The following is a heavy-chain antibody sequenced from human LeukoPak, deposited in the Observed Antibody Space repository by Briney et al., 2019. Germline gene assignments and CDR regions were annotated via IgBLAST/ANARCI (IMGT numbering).Heavy chain of an antibody. V-gene: IGHV1-18*01. J-gene: IGHJ3*02. CDR1: GYTFTSYG. CDR3: ARDRIYDMGGAFDI. CDR2: ISAYNGNT. D-gene: IGHD3-22*01. Sequence: ASVKVSCKASGYTFTSYGISWVRQAPGQGLEWMGWISAYNGNTNYAQKFQGRVTMTRDMSTSTVYMELSSLRSEDTAVYYCARDRIYDMGGAFDIWGQGTMVTVSS.